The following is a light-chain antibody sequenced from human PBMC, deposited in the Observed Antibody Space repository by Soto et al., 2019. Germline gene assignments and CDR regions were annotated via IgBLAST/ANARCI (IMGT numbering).Light chain of an antibody. Sequence: DIQMTQSPSTLSASVGDRVTITCRASQSIRNWLAWYQQKPGKAPNLLIYDVSSLQSGVPSRFSGSGSGTEFTLTISSLQPDDFATYYCQQCDGYSWTFGQGTKVDIK. J-gene: IGKJ1*01. CDR2: DVS. CDR3: QQCDGYSWT. V-gene: IGKV1-5*01. CDR1: QSIRNW.